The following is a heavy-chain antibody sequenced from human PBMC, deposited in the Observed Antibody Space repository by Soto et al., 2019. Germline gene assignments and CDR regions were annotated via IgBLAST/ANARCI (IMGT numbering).Heavy chain of an antibody. CDR3: ARERLYGTASA. CDR1: GFFFSDYY. Sequence: PGGSLRLSCEASGFFFSDYYMSWIRQAPGKGLETLCYISGTGDTTSYADSVKGRFTISRDNSKNTVYLQTNSLRAEDTAVYFCARERLYGTASAWGQGTLVTVSS. CDR2: ISGTGDTT. V-gene: IGHV3-11*01. D-gene: IGHD1-7*01. J-gene: IGHJ4*02.